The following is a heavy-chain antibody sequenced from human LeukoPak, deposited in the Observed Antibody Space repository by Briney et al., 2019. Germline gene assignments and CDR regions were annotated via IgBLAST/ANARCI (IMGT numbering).Heavy chain of an antibody. CDR2: IYYSVST. J-gene: IGHJ5*02. Sequence: KPSETLSLTCTVSGGSFSNYYWGWVRQPPGKGLGWVGYIYYSVSTNYNPSLKSRVTISVDTSKNQFSLKRSAVSAAETASYFCARHPTALVSYGFDPWGQGPLVTASS. CDR1: GGSFSNYY. D-gene: IGHD5-18*01. V-gene: IGHV4-59*08. CDR3: ARHPTALVSYGFDP.